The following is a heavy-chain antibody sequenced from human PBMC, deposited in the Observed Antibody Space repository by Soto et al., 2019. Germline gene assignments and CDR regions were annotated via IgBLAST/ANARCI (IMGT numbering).Heavy chain of an antibody. V-gene: IGHV3-33*01. Sequence: QVQLVESGGGVVQPGRSLRLSCAASGFTFSIYGMHWVRQAPGKRLEWVALIWFDGSNKYYADSVKGRFTISRDNSKNTLYLQMNSLRAEDTAVDYCARVGLTGTTFRGFDYWGQGTLVTVSS. CDR3: ARVGLTGTTFRGFDY. J-gene: IGHJ4*02. CDR1: GFTFSIYG. D-gene: IGHD1-20*01. CDR2: IWFDGSNK.